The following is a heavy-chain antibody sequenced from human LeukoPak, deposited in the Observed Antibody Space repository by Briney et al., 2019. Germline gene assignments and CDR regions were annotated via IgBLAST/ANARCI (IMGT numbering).Heavy chain of an antibody. V-gene: IGHV4-59*11. D-gene: IGHD6-13*01. CDR3: ARGIFGDGNSYYGMGV. J-gene: IGHJ6*02. Sequence: SSETLSLTCTVSCGSISSHFWCWLRQPPGKGLEWIGYIYYSGSTKYSPSLKSRVTISVDRSKNEFSLKLNSVTDADTAVYYCARGIFGDGNSYYGMGVWGQGTTVTVSS. CDR1: CGSISSHF. CDR2: IYYSGST.